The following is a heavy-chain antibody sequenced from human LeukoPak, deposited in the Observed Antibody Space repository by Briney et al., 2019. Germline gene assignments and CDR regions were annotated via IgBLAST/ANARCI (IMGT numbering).Heavy chain of an antibody. CDR1: GGSISSYY. Sequence: SETLSLTCTVSGGSISSYYWSWIRQPAGKGLEWIGRIYTSGSTNYNPSLKSRVTMSVDTSKNQFSLKLSSVTAADTAVYYCVTGRSGNSYAYYYGMDVWGQGTTVTVSS. J-gene: IGHJ6*02. CDR2: IYTSGST. V-gene: IGHV4-4*07. CDR3: VTGRSGNSYAYYYGMDV. D-gene: IGHD1-26*01.